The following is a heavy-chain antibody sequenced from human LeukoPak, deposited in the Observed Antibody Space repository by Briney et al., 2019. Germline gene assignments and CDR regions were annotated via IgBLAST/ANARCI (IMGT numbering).Heavy chain of an antibody. J-gene: IGHJ4*02. V-gene: IGHV3-23*01. CDR2: ISGGGETT. D-gene: IGHD4-17*01. Sequence: GGSLRLSCATSGFIFNTFWMSWVRQAPWKGLEWVSSISGGGETTYYADSAKGRFTISRDNSQNTLYLQMNSLRAEDTAVYYCARDYADYVGYFFFDYWGQGTLVAVSS. CDR1: GFIFNTFW. CDR3: ARDYADYVGYFFFDY.